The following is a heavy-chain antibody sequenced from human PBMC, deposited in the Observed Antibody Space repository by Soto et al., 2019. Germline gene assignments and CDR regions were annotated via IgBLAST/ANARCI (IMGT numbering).Heavy chain of an antibody. V-gene: IGHV3-64*01. D-gene: IGHD1-7*01. J-gene: IGHJ4*02. CDR3: VRRVSGNYDY. CDR2: ISSNGGTT. Sequence: DVQLAESGGGMVQPGGSLRLSCVASGFTFSSYDMHWVRQAPGKGLEYVSSISSNGGTTYYGNSVKGRFTISRDNSKNTLYLQMGSLRAEDMAVYYCVRRVSGNYDYWGQGTQVTVSS. CDR1: GFTFSSYD.